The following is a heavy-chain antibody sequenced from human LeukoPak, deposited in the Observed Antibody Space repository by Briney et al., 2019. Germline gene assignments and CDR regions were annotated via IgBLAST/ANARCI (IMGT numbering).Heavy chain of an antibody. CDR2: ISGSGGST. D-gene: IGHD1-26*01. CDR1: GFTFSSYA. V-gene: IGHV3-23*01. J-gene: IGHJ4*02. CDR3: AKGSGSYPYYFDY. Sequence: GGSLRLSSAASGFTFSSYAMSWVRQAPGKGLEWVSAISGSGGSTYYADSVKGRFTISRDNSKNTLYLQMNSLRAEDTAVYYCAKGSGSYPYYFDYWGQGTLVTVSS.